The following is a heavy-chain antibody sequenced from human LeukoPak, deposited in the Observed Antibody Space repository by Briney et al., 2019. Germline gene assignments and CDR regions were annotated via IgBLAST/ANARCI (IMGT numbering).Heavy chain of an antibody. CDR3: AKDGLVGATDWFDY. CDR2: FSGSGGST. D-gene: IGHD1-26*01. V-gene: IGHV3-23*01. J-gene: IGHJ4*02. CDR1: GFTFSSYA. Sequence: GGSLRLSCAASGFTFSSYAMSWVRQAPGRGLEWVSTFSGSGGSTYYADSVKGRFTISRDISKNTLYLQMNDLRADDTALYYCAKDGLVGATDWFDYWGQGTLVTVSS.